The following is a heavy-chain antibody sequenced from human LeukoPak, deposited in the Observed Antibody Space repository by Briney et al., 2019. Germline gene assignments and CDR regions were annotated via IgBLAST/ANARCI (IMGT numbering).Heavy chain of an antibody. V-gene: IGHV4-34*01. D-gene: IGHD3-3*01. Sequence: SETLSLTCAVYGGSFSGYYWSWIRQPPGKGLEWIGEINHSGSTNYNPSLKSRVTISVDTSKNQFSLKLSSVTAADMAVYYCARLGFWGNLEWLPTSLYYYYYMDVWGKGTTVTVSS. CDR2: INHSGST. CDR1: GGSFSGYY. CDR3: ARLGFWGNLEWLPTSLYYYYYMDV. J-gene: IGHJ6*03.